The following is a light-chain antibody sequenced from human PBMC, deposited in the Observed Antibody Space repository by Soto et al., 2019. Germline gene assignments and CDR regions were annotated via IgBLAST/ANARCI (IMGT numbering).Light chain of an antibody. J-gene: IGLJ3*02. CDR2: LNSDGSH. CDR1: SGHSNYA. CDR3: QTWGNGIRV. Sequence: QSVLTQSPSASASLGASVKVTCTLSSGHSNYAIAWHQQQPEKGPRHLLNLNSDGSHRKGDGIPDRFSGSSSGAERHLTISSLQSEDEADYYCQTWGNGIRVFGGGTKLTVL. V-gene: IGLV4-69*01.